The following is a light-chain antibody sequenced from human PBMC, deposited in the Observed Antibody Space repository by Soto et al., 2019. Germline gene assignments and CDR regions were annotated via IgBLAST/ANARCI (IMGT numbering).Light chain of an antibody. Sequence: DIQMTQSPSTLSASVGDRVTIACRASQSISRWLAWYQQKPGKAPKVLIWDASRLHSGVPSRFSGRRCGRDFTSAISSLQPDDFGTYCCQKYNVYSTWTFGQGTKVEIK. CDR3: QKYNVYSTWT. CDR2: DAS. V-gene: IGKV1-5*01. CDR1: QSISRW. J-gene: IGKJ1*01.